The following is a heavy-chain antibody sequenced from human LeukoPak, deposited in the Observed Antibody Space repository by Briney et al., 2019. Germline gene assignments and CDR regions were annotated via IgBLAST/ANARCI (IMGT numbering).Heavy chain of an antibody. CDR2: ISYDGSNK. CDR1: GFTFSSYA. CDR3: ARGLYDFWSGYYA. D-gene: IGHD3-3*01. V-gene: IGHV3-30-3*01. J-gene: IGHJ4*02. Sequence: PGGSLRLSCAASGFTFSSYAMHWVRQAPGKGLEWVAVISYDGSNKYYADSVKGRFTISRDNSKNTLYLQMNSLRAEDTAVYYCARGLYDFWSGYYAWGQGTLVTVSS.